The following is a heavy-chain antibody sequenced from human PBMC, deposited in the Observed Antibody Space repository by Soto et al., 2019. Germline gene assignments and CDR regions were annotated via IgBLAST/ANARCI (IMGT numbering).Heavy chain of an antibody. CDR2: IYYSGST. D-gene: IGHD4-17*01. Sequence: QLQLQESGPGLVKPSETLSLTCTVSGGSISSSSYYWGWIRQPPGKGLEWIGSIYYSGSTYYNPSPKSRVPTPVEQSNIQFSPKRGTWPPAETAVYYCARPGYGDYTDYLGQGALVTLS. V-gene: IGHV4-39*01. CDR1: GGSISSSSYY. CDR3: ARPGYGDYTDY. J-gene: IGHJ4*02.